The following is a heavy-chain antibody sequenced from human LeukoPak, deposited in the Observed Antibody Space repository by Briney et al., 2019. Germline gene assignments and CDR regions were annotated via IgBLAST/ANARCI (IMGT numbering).Heavy chain of an antibody. D-gene: IGHD1-1*01. Sequence: SETLSLTCTVSGGSISSGSYYWSWIRQPAGKGLEWIGRIYTSGSTNYNPSLKSRVTISVDTSKNQFSLKLNSVTAAGTAVYFCARRAYSAAYWKHFDYWGQGTLVTVSS. J-gene: IGHJ4*02. V-gene: IGHV4-61*02. CDR2: IYTSGST. CDR1: GGSISSGSYY. CDR3: ARRAYSAAYWKHFDY.